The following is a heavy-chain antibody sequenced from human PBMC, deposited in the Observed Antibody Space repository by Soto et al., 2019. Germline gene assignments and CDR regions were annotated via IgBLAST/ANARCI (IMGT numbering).Heavy chain of an antibody. Sequence: EVQLLESGGSLVQPGGSLRLSCAASGFSFSTYAMGWLRQAPGKGLEWVSASSGSGSATYYANPVKGRFTISRGNSKDTLYMQRNSLRAGDTAVYYCAKDIRATGTIVIYDSWGKGSLVTVSS. CDR3: AKDIRATGTIVIYDS. J-gene: IGHJ4*02. CDR2: SSGSGSAT. V-gene: IGHV3-23*01. D-gene: IGHD1-7*01. CDR1: GFSFSTYA.